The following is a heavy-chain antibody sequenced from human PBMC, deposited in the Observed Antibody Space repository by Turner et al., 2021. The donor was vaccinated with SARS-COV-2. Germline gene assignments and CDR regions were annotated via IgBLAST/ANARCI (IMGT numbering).Heavy chain of an antibody. Sequence: QLQLQESCPGLVRLSETPSLSCTVPGGSISSSYYYWGWIRQPPGKGLEWIGSIYYSGSTYYNPSLKSRVTISVDTSKNQFSLKLNSVTAADTAVYYCARHGPTSTTKAFDPWGQGTLVTVSS. CDR2: IYYSGST. V-gene: IGHV4-39*01. CDR3: ARHGPTSTTKAFDP. J-gene: IGHJ5*02. D-gene: IGHD4-17*01. CDR1: GGSISSSYYY.